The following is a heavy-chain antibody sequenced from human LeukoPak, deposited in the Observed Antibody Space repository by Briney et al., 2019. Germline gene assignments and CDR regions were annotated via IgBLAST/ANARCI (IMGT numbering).Heavy chain of an antibody. CDR1: GFTFSSYS. Sequence: GGSLRLSCAASGFTFSSYSMNWVRQAPGKGLEWVSSISSSSSYIYYADSVKGRFTISRDNAKNSLYLQMNSLRAEDTAVYYCARDVRPIAVAGTCDYWGQGTLVTVSS. D-gene: IGHD6-19*01. CDR3: ARDVRPIAVAGTCDY. J-gene: IGHJ4*02. CDR2: ISSSSSYI. V-gene: IGHV3-21*01.